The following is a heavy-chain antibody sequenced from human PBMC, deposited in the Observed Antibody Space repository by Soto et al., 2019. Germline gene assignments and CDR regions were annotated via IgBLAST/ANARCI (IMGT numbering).Heavy chain of an antibody. Sequence: ASVKVSCKASGYSFTSLDINWVRQAAGQGLEWMGWMQPSTGRTGYAQKFQGRVTMTRDTSINTAYMELTTLTSDDTAFYYCARGVSAGVDYWGQGTLVTVSS. CDR1: GYSFTSLD. D-gene: IGHD1-26*01. CDR2: MQPSTGRT. CDR3: ARGVSAGVDY. J-gene: IGHJ4*02. V-gene: IGHV1-8*01.